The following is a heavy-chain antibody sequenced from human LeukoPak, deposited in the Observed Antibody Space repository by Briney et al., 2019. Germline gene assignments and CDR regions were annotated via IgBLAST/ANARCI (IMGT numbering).Heavy chain of an antibody. CDR2: IYYSGST. D-gene: IGHD3-10*02. Sequence: SETLSLTCTVSGGSISSYYWSWIRQPPGKGLEWIGYIYYSGSTNYNPSLKSRVTMSVDTSKNQFSLKLSSVTAAGTAVYYCARASTFGELPFDYWGQGTLVTVSS. V-gene: IGHV4-59*12. CDR3: ARASTFGELPFDY. CDR1: GGSISSYY. J-gene: IGHJ4*02.